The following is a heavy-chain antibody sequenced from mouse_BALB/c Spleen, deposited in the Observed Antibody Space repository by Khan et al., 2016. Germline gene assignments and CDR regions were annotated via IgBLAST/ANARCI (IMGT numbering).Heavy chain of an antibody. Sequence: EVELVESGGGLVQPGGSRKLSCAASGFTFSSFGMHWVRQAPEKGLEWVAFISSGSSAIYYADTVKGRFTISRDNPKNTLFLQMTSIRSEDTAMYYCGRGDYWGQGTTLTVSS. J-gene: IGHJ2*01. CDR1: GFTFSSFG. CDR2: ISSGSSAI. V-gene: IGHV5-17*02. CDR3: GRGDY.